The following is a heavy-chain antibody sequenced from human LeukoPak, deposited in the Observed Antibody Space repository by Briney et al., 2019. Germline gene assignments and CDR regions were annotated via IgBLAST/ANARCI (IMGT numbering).Heavy chain of an antibody. J-gene: IGHJ6*02. CDR2: IYTSGST. CDR1: GGSISSYY. V-gene: IGHV4-4*07. Sequence: SSETLSLTCSVSGGSISSYYWSWIRQPAGKGLEWIGRIYTSGSTNYNPSLKSRVTMSVDTSKNQFSLKLSSVTAADTAVYYCARDQQLPNYYYYGMDVWGQGTTVTVSS. CDR3: ARDQQLPNYYYYGMDV. D-gene: IGHD6-13*01.